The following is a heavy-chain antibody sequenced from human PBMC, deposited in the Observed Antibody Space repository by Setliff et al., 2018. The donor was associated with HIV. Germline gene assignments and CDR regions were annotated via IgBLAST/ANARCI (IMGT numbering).Heavy chain of an antibody. D-gene: IGHD3-16*01. CDR1: GFTLSTYT. CDR3: ANLWELGA. Sequence: PGGSLRLSCAASGFTLSTYTMNWVRQAPGKGLEWISSISSNIIYIYYADSVKGRFTISRDNARTSLFLEMRSLRDEDTAVYLCANLWELGAWGQGTLVTVSS. J-gene: IGHJ5*02. CDR2: ISSNIIYI. V-gene: IGHV3-21*04.